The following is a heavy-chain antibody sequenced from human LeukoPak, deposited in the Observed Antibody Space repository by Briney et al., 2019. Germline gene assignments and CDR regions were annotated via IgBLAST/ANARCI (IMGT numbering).Heavy chain of an antibody. Sequence: GGSLRLSCAASGFSFSNHWMHWVRQVPGEGLVWVSRIISDGYTTNYADSVKGRFTISRDNAKNTLYLQMNSLRDEDTAVYYCVRGAVTGQQCDNWGQGTLVTVSS. CDR1: GFSFSNHW. CDR2: IISDGYTT. J-gene: IGHJ4*02. V-gene: IGHV3-74*01. D-gene: IGHD2-21*02. CDR3: VRGAVTGQQCDN.